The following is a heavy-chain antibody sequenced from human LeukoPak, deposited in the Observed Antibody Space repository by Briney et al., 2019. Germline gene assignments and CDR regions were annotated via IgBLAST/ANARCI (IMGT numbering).Heavy chain of an antibody. V-gene: IGHV3-53*01. CDR1: GFTVSRNY. CDR2: IYSGGST. Sequence: GGSLGLSCAASGFTVSRNYMNWVRQAPGKGLEWVSVIYSGGSTYYADSVKGRFTISRDNSKNTLYFQMNSLRAEDTAFYYCTRGSPILRGRPFDYWGQGTLVTVSS. D-gene: IGHD3-10*01. J-gene: IGHJ4*02. CDR3: TRGSPILRGRPFDY.